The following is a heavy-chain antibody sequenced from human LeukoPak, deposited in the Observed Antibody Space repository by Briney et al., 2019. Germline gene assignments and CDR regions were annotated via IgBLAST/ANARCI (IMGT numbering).Heavy chain of an antibody. CDR3: ARGYCSSTSCYRPWFDP. J-gene: IGHJ5*02. CDR2: TNPNSGGT. V-gene: IGHV1-2*02. Sequence: ASVKVSCKASGYTFTGYYMHWVRQAPGQGLEWMGWTNPNSGGTNYAQKFQGRVTMTRDTSISTAYMELSRLRSDDTAVYYCARGYCSSTSCYRPWFDPWGQGTLVTVSS. CDR1: GYTFTGYY. D-gene: IGHD2-2*01.